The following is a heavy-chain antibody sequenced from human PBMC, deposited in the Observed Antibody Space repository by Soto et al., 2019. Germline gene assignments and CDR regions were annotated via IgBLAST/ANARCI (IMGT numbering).Heavy chain of an antibody. CDR1: GYTFTSYD. V-gene: IGHV1-8*01. Sequence: QVQLVQSGAEVKKPGASVKVSCKAPGYTFTSYDINWVRQATGQGLEWMGWMNPNGGNTGYGQKCQGRVTRTRNTSMSTAYREPCSLRSEDTAVCYCDRWSSGYDYWGQGTLVTVSS. D-gene: IGHD5-12*01. CDR2: MNPNGGNT. J-gene: IGHJ4*02. CDR3: DRWSSGYDY.